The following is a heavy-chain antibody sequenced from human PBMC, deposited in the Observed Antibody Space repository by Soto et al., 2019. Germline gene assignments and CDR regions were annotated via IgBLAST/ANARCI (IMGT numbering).Heavy chain of an antibody. J-gene: IGHJ6*02. Sequence: GGSLRLSCAASGFTFSSYAMHWVRQAPGKGLEWVAVISYDGSNKYYADSVKGRFTISRDNSKNTLYLQMNSLRAEDTAVYYCARDGYYYDSSGYPYYYGMDVWGQGTTVTVSS. V-gene: IGHV3-30-3*01. CDR1: GFTFSSYA. D-gene: IGHD3-22*01. CDR2: ISYDGSNK. CDR3: ARDGYYYDSSGYPYYYGMDV.